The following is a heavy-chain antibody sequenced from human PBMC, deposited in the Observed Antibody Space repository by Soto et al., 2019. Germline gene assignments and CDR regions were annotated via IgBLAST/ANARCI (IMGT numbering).Heavy chain of an antibody. CDR2: ISYDGSNK. Sequence: QVQLVESGGGVVQPGRSLRLSCAASGFTFSSYGMHWVRQAPGKGLEWVAVISYDGSNKYYADSVKGRFTISRDNSKNTLYLQMNSLRAEDTAVYYCAEEDYWNDVYFDYWGQGTLVTVSS. V-gene: IGHV3-30*18. D-gene: IGHD1-1*01. CDR1: GFTFSSYG. J-gene: IGHJ4*02. CDR3: AEEDYWNDVYFDY.